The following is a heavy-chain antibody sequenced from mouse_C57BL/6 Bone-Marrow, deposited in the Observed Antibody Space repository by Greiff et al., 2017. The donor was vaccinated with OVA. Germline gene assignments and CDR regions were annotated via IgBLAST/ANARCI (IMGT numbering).Heavy chain of an antibody. CDR2: INPSSGYT. D-gene: IGHD2-12*01. Sequence: VQLQQSGAELAKPGASVKLSCKASGYTFTSYWMHWVKQRPGQGLEWIGYINPSSGYTKYNQKFKDKAKLTADKSTNTAYMRLSNLTYDDSADCYCARTYYSDPDYGGQGTTLTVSS. J-gene: IGHJ2*01. CDR1: GYTFTSYW. V-gene: IGHV1-7*01. CDR3: ARTYYSDPDY.